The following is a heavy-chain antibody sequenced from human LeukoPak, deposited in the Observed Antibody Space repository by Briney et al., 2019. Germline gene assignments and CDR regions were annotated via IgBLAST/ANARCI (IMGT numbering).Heavy chain of an antibody. V-gene: IGHV4-59*11. CDR3: ARDSSSWYNWFDP. J-gene: IGHJ5*02. Sequence: PSETLSLTCTVSGGSISSHAWSWIRQPPGKGLEWIGYIYYSGSTNYYPSLKSRVTISVDTSKNQFSLKLSSVTAADSAVYYCARDSSSWYNWFDPWGQRTLVTVSS. CDR2: IYYSGST. D-gene: IGHD6-13*01. CDR1: GGSISSHA.